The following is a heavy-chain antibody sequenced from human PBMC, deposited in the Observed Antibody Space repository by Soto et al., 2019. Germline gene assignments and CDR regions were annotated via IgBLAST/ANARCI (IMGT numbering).Heavy chain of an antibody. CDR1: WMSLKGLY. CDR3: ARAPIVGASFFDS. V-gene: IGHV4-34*12. Sequence: SGAPSLICSVYWMSLKGLYLNLLRQGPGKGVEWSGEIIGSVGTNFDTSLKSRVTISVHSSKNQSPLILASVTAADTAVYYCARAPIVGASFFDSWGKGSQVTFPS. D-gene: IGHD1-26*01. CDR2: IIGSVGT. J-gene: IGHJ4*02.